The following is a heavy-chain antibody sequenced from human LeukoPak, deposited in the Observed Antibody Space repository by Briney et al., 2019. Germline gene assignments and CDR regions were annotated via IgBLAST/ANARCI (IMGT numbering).Heavy chain of an antibody. CDR3: ARARADKDSSSWYDPKYYFDY. Sequence: ASVKVSCKASGYTFTSYGISWVRQAPGQGLEWMGWISAYNGNTNYAQKSQGRVTMTRDTSTSTVYMELSSLRSEDTAVYYCARARADKDSSSWYDPKYYFDYWGQGTLVTVSS. CDR2: ISAYNGNT. D-gene: IGHD6-13*01. J-gene: IGHJ4*02. V-gene: IGHV1-18*01. CDR1: GYTFTSYG.